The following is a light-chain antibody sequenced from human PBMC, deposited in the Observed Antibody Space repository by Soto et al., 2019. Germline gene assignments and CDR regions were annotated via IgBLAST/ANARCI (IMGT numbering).Light chain of an antibody. CDR3: QSYDSSLSGSYV. J-gene: IGLJ1*01. CDR2: GNS. Sequence: QSVLTQPPSVSGAPGQRVTISCTGSSYNIGAGYDVHWYQQLPGTAPKLLIYGNSNRPSGVPDRCSGSKSGTSASLAITGLQAEDEADYYCQSYDSSLSGSYVFGTGTKLTVL. V-gene: IGLV1-40*01. CDR1: SYNIGAGYD.